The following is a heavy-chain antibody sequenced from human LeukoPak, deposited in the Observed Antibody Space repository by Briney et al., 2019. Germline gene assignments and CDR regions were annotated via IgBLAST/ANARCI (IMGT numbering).Heavy chain of an antibody. CDR3: ARDLGYCSGGSCYSGYYYYMDV. V-gene: IGHV1-69*04. J-gene: IGHJ6*03. CDR1: GGTFSSYA. CDR2: IIPILGIA. D-gene: IGHD2-15*01. Sequence: SVKVSCKASGGTFSSYAISWVRQAPGQGLEWMGRIIPILGIANYAQKFQGRVTITADKSTSTAYMELSSLRSEDTAVYYCARDLGYCSGGSCYSGYYYYMDVWGKGTTVTVSS.